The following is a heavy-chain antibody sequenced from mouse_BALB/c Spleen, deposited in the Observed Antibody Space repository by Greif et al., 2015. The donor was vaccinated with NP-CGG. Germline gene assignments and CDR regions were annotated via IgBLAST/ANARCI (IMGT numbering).Heavy chain of an antibody. J-gene: IGHJ3*01. CDR3: AREGGSGYWFAY. D-gene: IGHD1-3*01. CDR1: GYSFTSYY. CDR2: IFPGSGNT. Sequence: QVQLQQSGPELVKPGASVKISCKASGYSFTSYYIHWVKQRPGQGLEWIGWIFPGSGNTKYNEKFKGKAALTADTSSSTAYMQLSSLTSEDSAVYFCAREGGSGYWFAYWGQGTLVTVSA. V-gene: IGHV1-66*01.